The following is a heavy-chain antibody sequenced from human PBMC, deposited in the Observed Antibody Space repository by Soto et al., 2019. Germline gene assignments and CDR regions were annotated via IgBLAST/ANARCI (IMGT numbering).Heavy chain of an antibody. CDR1: GFTFSSYA. D-gene: IGHD2-15*01. Sequence: QVQLVESGGGVVQPGRSLRLSCAASGFTFSSYAMHWVRQAPGKGLEWVAVILYDGSNKYYADSVKGRFTISRDNSKNTLYLQMNSLRAEDTAVYYCARDLGYCSGGSCNDYYGMDVWGQGTTVTVSS. V-gene: IGHV3-30-3*01. CDR3: ARDLGYCSGGSCNDYYGMDV. CDR2: ILYDGSNK. J-gene: IGHJ6*02.